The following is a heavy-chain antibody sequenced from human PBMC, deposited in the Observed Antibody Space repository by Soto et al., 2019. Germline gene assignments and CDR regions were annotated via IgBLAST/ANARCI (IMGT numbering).Heavy chain of an antibody. J-gene: IGHJ6*02. CDR1: GYTFTSYG. V-gene: IGHV1-18*01. CDR3: AREDSSGYYYYYYGMDV. D-gene: IGHD3-22*01. CDR2: ISAYNGNT. Sequence: ASVKVSCKASGYTFTSYGISWVRQAPGQGLEWMGWISAYNGNTNYAQKLQGRVTMTTDTSTSTAYMELRSLRSDDTAVYYCAREDSSGYYYYYYGMDVWGQGTTVTVSS.